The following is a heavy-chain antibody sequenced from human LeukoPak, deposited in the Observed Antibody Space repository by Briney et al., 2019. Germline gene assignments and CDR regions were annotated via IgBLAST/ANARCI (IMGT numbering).Heavy chain of an antibody. CDR2: IIPIFGTA. CDR1: GGTFSSYA. CDR3: ARDFYQLLPRAEYFQH. D-gene: IGHD2-2*01. J-gene: IGHJ1*01. V-gene: IGHV1-69*13. Sequence: GASVKVSCKASGGTFSSYAISWVRQAPGQGLEWMGGIIPIFGTANYAQKFQGRVTITADESTSTAYMELSSLRSEDTAVYYCARDFYQLLPRAEYFQHWGQGTLVTVSS.